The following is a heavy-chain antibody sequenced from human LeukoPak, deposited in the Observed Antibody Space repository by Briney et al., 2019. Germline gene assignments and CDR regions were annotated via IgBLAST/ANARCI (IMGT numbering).Heavy chain of an antibody. D-gene: IGHD4-17*01. J-gene: IGHJ4*02. Sequence: SSEPLSLTCTVSGGSISSYYWSWIRQPPGKGLEWIGYIYYSGSTNYNPSLKSRVTISVDTSKNQFSLKLSSVTAADTAVYYCARGEDGDLFDYWGQGTLVTVSS. CDR2: IYYSGST. V-gene: IGHV4-59*01. CDR3: ARGEDGDLFDY. CDR1: GGSISSYY.